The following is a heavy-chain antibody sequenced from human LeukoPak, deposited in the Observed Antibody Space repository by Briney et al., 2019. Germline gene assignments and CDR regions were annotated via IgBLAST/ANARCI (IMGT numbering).Heavy chain of an antibody. CDR2: ISYDGSNK. D-gene: IGHD6-13*01. CDR3: ARALIAAAGTLDY. Sequence: PGGSLRLSCAASGFTFSSYAMHWVRQAPGKGLEWVAVISYDGSNKYYADSVKGRFTISRDNSKNTLYLQTNSLRAEDTAVYYCARALIAAAGTLDYWGQGTLVTVSS. J-gene: IGHJ4*02. CDR1: GFTFSSYA. V-gene: IGHV3-30-3*01.